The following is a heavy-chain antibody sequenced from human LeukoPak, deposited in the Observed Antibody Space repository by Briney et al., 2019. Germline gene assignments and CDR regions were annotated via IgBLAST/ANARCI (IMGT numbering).Heavy chain of an antibody. J-gene: IGHJ5*02. CDR1: GGTFSSYA. V-gene: IGHV1-69*05. CDR3: AVGYCSVGSCYGLYTGDNWFDP. Sequence: ASVKVSCKASGGTFSSYAISWVRQAPGQGLEWMGRIIPIFGTANYAQKFQGRVTITTDESTSTAYMELSSLRSEDTAVFYCAVGYCSVGSCYGLYTGDNWFDPWGQGTLVTVSS. CDR2: IIPIFGTA. D-gene: IGHD2-15*01.